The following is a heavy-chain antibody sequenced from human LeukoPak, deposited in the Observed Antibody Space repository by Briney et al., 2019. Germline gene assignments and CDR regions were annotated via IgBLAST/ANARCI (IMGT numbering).Heavy chain of an antibody. D-gene: IGHD5-18*01. CDR3: ARDRAPDTAKVYYYMDV. Sequence: SETLSLTCTVSGGSISSGGYYWSWIRQHPGKGLEWIGYIYYSGSTYYNPSLKSRVTMSIDTSKNQFSLKLSSVTAADTAVYYCARDRAPDTAKVYYYMDVWGKGTTVTVSS. J-gene: IGHJ6*03. CDR1: GGSISSGGYY. CDR2: IYYSGST. V-gene: IGHV4-31*03.